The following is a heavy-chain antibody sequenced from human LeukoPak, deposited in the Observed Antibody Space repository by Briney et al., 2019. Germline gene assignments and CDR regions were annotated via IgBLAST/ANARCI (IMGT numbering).Heavy chain of an antibody. Sequence: QSGGSLRLSCAASGFTFSSYGMPWVRQAPGKGLEWVAVIWYDGSNKYYADSVKGRFTISRDNSKNTLYLQMNSLRAEDTAVYYCARDQTPGLGLQTGYFDYWGQGTLVSVSS. CDR2: IWYDGSNK. CDR3: ARDQTPGLGLQTGYFDY. CDR1: GFTFSSYG. D-gene: IGHD7-27*01. J-gene: IGHJ4*02. V-gene: IGHV3-33*01.